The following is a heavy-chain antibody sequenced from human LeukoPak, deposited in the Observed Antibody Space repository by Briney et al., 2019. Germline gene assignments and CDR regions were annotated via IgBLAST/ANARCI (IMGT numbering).Heavy chain of an antibody. CDR2: IYSSGST. CDR3: ARGVSGSGDY. D-gene: IGHD3-10*01. CDR1: GFSISSYY. J-gene: IGHJ4*02. V-gene: IGHV4-4*07. Sequence: SGTLCLTCAASGFSISSYYWSWIRQPAGKGLEWIWRIYSSGSTNYDASLKSRVTMSGDTSKNQFSLQMNCVTAADTAVYYYARGVSGSGDYWGQGTLVTVSS.